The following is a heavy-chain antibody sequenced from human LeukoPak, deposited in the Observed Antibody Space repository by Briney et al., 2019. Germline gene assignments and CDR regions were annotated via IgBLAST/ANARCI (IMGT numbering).Heavy chain of an antibody. V-gene: IGHV3-21*01. CDR1: GFTFSSYS. J-gene: IGHJ4*02. CDR3: ARAQAAAGTKHFDY. D-gene: IGHD6-13*01. CDR2: ISSSSSYI. Sequence: PGGSLRLSCAASGFTFSSYSMNWVRQGPGKGLEWVSSISSSSSYIYYADSVKGRFTISRDNAKNSLYLQMNSLRAEDTAVYYCARAQAAAGTKHFDYWGQGTLVTVSS.